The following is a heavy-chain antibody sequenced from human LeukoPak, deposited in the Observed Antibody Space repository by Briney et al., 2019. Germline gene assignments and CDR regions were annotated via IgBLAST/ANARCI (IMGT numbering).Heavy chain of an antibody. CDR3: ERVSMSQY. CDR2: IYSGDRT. Sequence: GGSLRLSCAASGFSVSSNYMSWVRQAPRKGLEWVSVIYSGDRTYYADSVKGRFTISRDSSKNTLYPQMNNLRVEDTAVYYCERVSMSQYWGQGTLVTVSS. CDR1: GFSVSSNY. J-gene: IGHJ4*02. D-gene: IGHD5/OR15-5a*01. V-gene: IGHV3-53*01.